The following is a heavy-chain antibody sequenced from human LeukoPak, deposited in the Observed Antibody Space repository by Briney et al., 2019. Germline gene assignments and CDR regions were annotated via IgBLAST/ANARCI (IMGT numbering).Heavy chain of an antibody. J-gene: IGHJ4*02. D-gene: IGHD6-13*01. CDR2: IVPVFRSA. CDR1: GGSFSRYS. Sequence: ASVKVSCKASGGSFSRYSISWVRQAPGQGLEWMGGIVPVFRSANYAQKFQGRVTITADESTTTAYMELSSLTSDDTAVYYCAGPLSSLRSGWYDYFDFWGQGTLVTVS. V-gene: IGHV1-69*13. CDR3: AGPLSSLRSGWYDYFDF.